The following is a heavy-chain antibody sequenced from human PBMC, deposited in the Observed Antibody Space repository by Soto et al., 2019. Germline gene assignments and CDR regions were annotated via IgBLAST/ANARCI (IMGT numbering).Heavy chain of an antibody. CDR2: ISGSGGST. V-gene: IGHV3-23*01. CDR3: AKRNWGSWYYFDY. CDR1: GFTFSSYA. J-gene: IGHJ4*02. D-gene: IGHD6-13*01. Sequence: EVQLLESGGGLVQPGGSLRLSCAASGFTFSSYAMSWVRQAPGKGLEWVSAISGSGGSTYYADSVKGRFTISRDNSKNTLDLQMNRLRAEDTAVYYCAKRNWGSWYYFDYWGQGTLVTVSS.